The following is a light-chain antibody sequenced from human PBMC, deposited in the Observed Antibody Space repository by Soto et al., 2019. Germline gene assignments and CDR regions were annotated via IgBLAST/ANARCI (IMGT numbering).Light chain of an antibody. Sequence: DIQMTQSPSSLSASVGDRVTITCRASQTMSRHVNWYQQKPGKAPNLLIYDASTLQGGVPSRFSGSGSGTEFTLTIISLQPEDFATYYCQQSLSTPITFGQGTRLEIK. CDR1: QTMSRH. V-gene: IGKV1-39*01. CDR3: QQSLSTPIT. CDR2: DAS. J-gene: IGKJ5*01.